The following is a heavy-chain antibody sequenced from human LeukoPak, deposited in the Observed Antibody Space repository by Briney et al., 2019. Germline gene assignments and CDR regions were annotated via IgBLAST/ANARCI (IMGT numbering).Heavy chain of an antibody. J-gene: IGHJ4*02. V-gene: IGHV3-21*01. Sequence: PGGSLRLSCAASGFTFSSYSMNWVRQAPGKGLEWVSSISSSSSYIYYADSVKGRFTISRDNAKNSLYLQMNNLRAEDTAVYYCAFEYSSSSAGFDYWGQGTLVTVSS. CDR2: ISSSSSYI. CDR3: AFEYSSSSAGFDY. CDR1: GFTFSSYS. D-gene: IGHD6-6*01.